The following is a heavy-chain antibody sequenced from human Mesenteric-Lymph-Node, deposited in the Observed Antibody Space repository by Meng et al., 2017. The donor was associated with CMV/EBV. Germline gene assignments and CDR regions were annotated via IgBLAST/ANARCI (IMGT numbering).Heavy chain of an antibody. CDR2: ISSSSSYI. D-gene: IGHD3-16*01. CDR3: ARGERDLTG. V-gene: IGHV3-21*06. CDR1: GFSFSSYG. J-gene: IGHJ4*02. Sequence: GGSLRLSCVASGFSFSSYGMNWVRQAPGKGLEWVSSISSSSSYINYADSVKGRFTLSRDDSQNTLFLQMNNLRADDTAVYYCARGERDLTGWGQGTLVTVSS.